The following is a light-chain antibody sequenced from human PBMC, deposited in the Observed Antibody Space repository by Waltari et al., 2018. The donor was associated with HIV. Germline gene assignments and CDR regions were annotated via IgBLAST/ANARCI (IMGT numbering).Light chain of an antibody. CDR1: QSVSSSH. CDR2: GTS. Sequence: EIVLTQSPGALSLSPGERATLSCRASQSVSSSHLAWYQQRPGQTPRLLMYGTSSRATGIPDRFSGSGSGTDFTLTISRLEPEDFAVYYCQQDGSSAPLTFGGGTKVEIK. CDR3: QQDGSSAPLT. J-gene: IGKJ4*01. V-gene: IGKV3-20*01.